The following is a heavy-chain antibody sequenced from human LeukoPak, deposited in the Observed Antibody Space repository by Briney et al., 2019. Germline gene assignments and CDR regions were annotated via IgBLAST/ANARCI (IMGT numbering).Heavy chain of an antibody. CDR2: IYRGGTT. CDR1: GFTVSNNF. J-gene: IGHJ4*02. V-gene: IGHV3-53*01. CDR3: GGGDGHNHGDY. D-gene: IGHD5-24*01. Sequence: GGSLRLSCAASGFTVSNNFMSWVRQAPGKVLEWVSVIYRGGTTYCADSVRGRFTTSRDNSKNTLYLQMNSLRAEDTAVYYCGGGDGHNHGDYWGQGTLVTVSS.